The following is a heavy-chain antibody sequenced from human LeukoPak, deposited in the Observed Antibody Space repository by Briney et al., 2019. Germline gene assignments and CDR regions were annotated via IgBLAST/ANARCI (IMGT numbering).Heavy chain of an antibody. CDR3: ARGSDNGFDY. D-gene: IGHD1-1*01. J-gene: IGHJ4*02. Sequence: ASVTVSCTASGGTFISYAISWVRQAPGQGLEWMGGIIPIFGTANYAQKFQGRVTITADESTSTAYMELSSLRSEDTAVYYCARGSDNGFDYWGQGTLVTVSS. CDR1: GGTFISYA. CDR2: IIPIFGTA. V-gene: IGHV1-69*13.